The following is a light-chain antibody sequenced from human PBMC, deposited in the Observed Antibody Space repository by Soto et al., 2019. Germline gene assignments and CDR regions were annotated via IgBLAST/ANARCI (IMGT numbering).Light chain of an antibody. J-gene: IGKJ2*01. CDR2: DTS. CDR3: QQRSILPYT. V-gene: IGKV3-11*01. CDR1: QSVSNY. Sequence: EIVLTQSPATLSLSPGERATLSCRASQSVSNYLAWYQQKPGQAPSLLIYDTSNRATGIPTGFSGSGSGTDITLAISSLEPEDVAVYCCQQRSILPYTFGQGTKLEIK.